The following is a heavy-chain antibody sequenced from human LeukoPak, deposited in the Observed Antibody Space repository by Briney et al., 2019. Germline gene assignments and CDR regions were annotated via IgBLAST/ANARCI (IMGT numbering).Heavy chain of an antibody. CDR2: IYHTGST. CDR1: GGSISSVGHS. V-gene: IGHV4-30-2*01. J-gene: IGHJ4*02. CDR3: ASGLPPRY. D-gene: IGHD3/OR15-3a*01. Sequence: SQTLSLTCAVSGGSISSVGHSWHLFRQPPGKGLEWIGYIYHTGSTYYNPSLKSRATISVDRSKNQFSLKLTSVTAADTAVYYCASGLPPRYWGQGTLVTVSS.